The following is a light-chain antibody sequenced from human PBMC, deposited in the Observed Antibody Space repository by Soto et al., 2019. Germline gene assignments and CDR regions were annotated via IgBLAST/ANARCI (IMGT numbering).Light chain of an antibody. V-gene: IGLV2-18*01. CDR3: SLYTSKNAYV. CDR1: STDFVSYKR. Sequence: QSALTQPPSVSGSPGQSVTISCTGTSTDFVSYKRVSWYQQPPGTAPKLMIYDVSKRPSGVPDRFSGSKSGNTASLTISGLQAADAADYYCSLYTSKNAYVFGTGTKVTVL. J-gene: IGLJ1*01. CDR2: DVS.